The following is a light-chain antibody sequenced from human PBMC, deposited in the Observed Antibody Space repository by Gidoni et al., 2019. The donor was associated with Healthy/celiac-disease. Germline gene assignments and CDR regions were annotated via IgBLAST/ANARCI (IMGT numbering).Light chain of an antibody. CDR2: GAS. CDR1: QSVSSSY. CDR3: QQYGSSAWT. J-gene: IGKJ1*01. Sequence: PGERATLSCRASQSVSSSYLAWYQQKPGQAPRLLIYGASSRATGIPDRFSGSGSGTDFTLTISRLEPEDFAVYYCQQYGSSAWTFGQGTKVEIK. V-gene: IGKV3-20*01.